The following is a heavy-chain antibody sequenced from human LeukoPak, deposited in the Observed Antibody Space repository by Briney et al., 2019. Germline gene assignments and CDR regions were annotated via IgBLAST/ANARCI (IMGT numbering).Heavy chain of an antibody. J-gene: IGHJ4*02. CDR3: AGSGYYSRFDY. CDR2: IYHSGST. Sequence: SQTLSLTCAVSGGSISSGGYSWSWIRQPPGKGLEWIGYIYHSGSTYYNPSLKSRVTIPVDRSKNQFSLKLSSVTAADTAVYYCAGSGYYSRFDYRGQGTLVTVSS. V-gene: IGHV4-30-2*01. D-gene: IGHD3-3*01. CDR1: GGSISSGGYS.